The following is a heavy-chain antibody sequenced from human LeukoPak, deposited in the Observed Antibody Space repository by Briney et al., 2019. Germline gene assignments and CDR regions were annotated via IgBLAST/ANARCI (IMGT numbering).Heavy chain of an antibody. J-gene: IGHJ4*02. CDR3: VRLRRNSDRSDYYYYYNS. CDR1: GFTFSSYA. CDR2: ISYDGSNK. V-gene: IGHV3-30*04. Sequence: GGSLRLSCAASGFTFSSYAMHWVRQAPGKGLEWVAVISYDGSNKYYADSVKGRFTISRDNSKNTLYLQMNSLRAEDTAVYYCVRLRRNSDRSDYYYYYNSWGQGTLVTVSS. D-gene: IGHD3-22*01.